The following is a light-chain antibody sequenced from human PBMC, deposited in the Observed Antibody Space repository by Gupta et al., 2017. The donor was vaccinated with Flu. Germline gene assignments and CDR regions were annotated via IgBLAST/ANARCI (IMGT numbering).Light chain of an antibody. CDR1: NIGSKN. V-gene: IGLV3-9*01. J-gene: IGLJ2*01. CDR2: RIT. Sequence: ARGPTARITCRANNIGSKNVHWSHQKPAQAPVLVISRITTRPSGIPERFSGSTSGTTATLTITRAQAGDEADYYCQVWDSNTVVFGGGTKLTVL. CDR3: QVWDSNTVV.